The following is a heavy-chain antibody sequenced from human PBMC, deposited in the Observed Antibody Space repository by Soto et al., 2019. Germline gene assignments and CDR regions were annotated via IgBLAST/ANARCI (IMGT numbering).Heavy chain of an antibody. CDR1: GGSISSSSYY. CDR2: IYYSGST. J-gene: IGHJ2*01. CDR3: ARLITAGGDCHFDL. D-gene: IGHD6-13*01. Sequence: QLQLQESGPGLVKPPDTLSLTCIVSGGSISSSSYYWGWIRQPPGKGLEWIGSIYYSGSTYYNPSLKSRVTISVDTSKNQFSLKLSSMTAADTAVYYCARLITAGGDCHFDLWGRGTLVTVSS. V-gene: IGHV4-39*01.